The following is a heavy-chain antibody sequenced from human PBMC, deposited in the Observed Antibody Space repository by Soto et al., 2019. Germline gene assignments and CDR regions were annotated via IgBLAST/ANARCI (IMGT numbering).Heavy chain of an antibody. V-gene: IGHV3-30*18. J-gene: IGHJ4*02. CDR2: ISYDGSNK. CDR3: AKEWVPKSGSLYPDY. D-gene: IGHD1-26*01. Sequence: QVQLVESGGGMVQPGRSLRLSCAASGFTFSSYGMHWVRQAPGKGLEWVAVISYDGSNKYYADSVKGRFTISRDNSKNTLYLQMNSLRAEDTAVYYCAKEWVPKSGSLYPDYWGQGTLVTVSS. CDR1: GFTFSSYG.